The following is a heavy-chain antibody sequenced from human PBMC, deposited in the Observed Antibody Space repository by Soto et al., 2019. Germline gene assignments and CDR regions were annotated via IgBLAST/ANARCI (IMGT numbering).Heavy chain of an antibody. CDR3: ARQRTTVVTQAYFDH. V-gene: IGHV4-39*01. CDR2: IYYSGRT. J-gene: IGHJ4*02. D-gene: IGHD2-21*02. Sequence: PSETLSLTCIVSGESISSSSYYWGWIRQPPGKGLEWIGSIYYSGRTYYNPSFKSRVTISIDTSKNQFSLKLSSVTATDTAVYYCARQRTTVVTQAYFDHWGQGPLVTVFS. CDR1: GESISSSSYY.